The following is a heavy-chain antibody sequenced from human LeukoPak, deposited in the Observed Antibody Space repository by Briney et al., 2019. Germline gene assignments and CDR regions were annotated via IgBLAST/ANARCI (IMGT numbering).Heavy chain of an antibody. V-gene: IGHV1-2*02. CDR3: ARDGTGDYSNYEFDY. D-gene: IGHD4-11*01. Sequence: ASVKVSCKASGYTFTGYYMHWVRQAPGQGLEWMGWINPNSGGTNYAQKFQGRVTMTRDTSISTAYMELSRPRSDDTAVYYCARDGTGDYSNYEFDYWGQGTLVTVSS. CDR2: INPNSGGT. J-gene: IGHJ4*02. CDR1: GYTFTGYY.